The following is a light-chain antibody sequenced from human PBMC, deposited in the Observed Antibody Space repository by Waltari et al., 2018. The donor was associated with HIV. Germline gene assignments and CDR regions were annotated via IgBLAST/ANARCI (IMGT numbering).Light chain of an antibody. CDR1: QDISSW. J-gene: IGKJ1*01. CDR3: QQADTFPWT. Sequence: DIQMTQSPSLVSASVGDRVTITCRASQDISSWLAWYQQKPGKAPKLLIYAASTLLSGVPSRFSGSGSGTDFTLTISSLQPEDSATYFCQQADTFPWTFGQETKVEIK. CDR2: AAS. V-gene: IGKV1-12*01.